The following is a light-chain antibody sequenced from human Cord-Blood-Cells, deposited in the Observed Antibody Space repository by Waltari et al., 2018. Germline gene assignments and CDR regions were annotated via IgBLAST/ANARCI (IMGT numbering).Light chain of an antibody. CDR3: AAWDDSLSGRV. CDR1: SYNIGSNY. J-gene: IGLJ2*01. V-gene: IGLV1-47*01. CDR2: RNK. Sequence: QSVLTQPPSASGTPGQRVTISCSGSSYNIGSNYVYWYQQLPGTAPKLLIYRNKQRPAGVPDRFSGSKSGTSAARGICVLRSEDEADYYCAAWDDSLSGRVFGGGTKLTVL.